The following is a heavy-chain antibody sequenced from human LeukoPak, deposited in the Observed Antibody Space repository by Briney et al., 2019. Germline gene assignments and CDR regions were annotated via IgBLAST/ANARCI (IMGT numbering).Heavy chain of an antibody. J-gene: IGHJ4*02. CDR3: ARSLVTMVRGEPIDY. V-gene: IGHV4-61*02. CDR1: GGSISSGSYY. Sequence: SETLSLTCTVSGGSISSGSYYWSWIRQPAGKGLEWIGRIYTSGSTNYNPSLKSRVTISVDTSKNQFSLKLSSVTAADTAVYYCARSLVTMVRGEPIDYWGQGTLVTVSS. D-gene: IGHD3-10*01. CDR2: IYTSGST.